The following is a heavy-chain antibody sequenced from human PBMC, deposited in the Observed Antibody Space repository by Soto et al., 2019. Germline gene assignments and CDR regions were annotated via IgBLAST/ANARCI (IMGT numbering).Heavy chain of an antibody. D-gene: IGHD7-27*01. J-gene: IGHJ4*02. Sequence: PSETRFLTCTVTGGSISGYYWSWIRQPPGKGLEWIGYMYNTGSTVYNPSLKSRVTISVDTPKNQFSLKLSSVTAADTAVYYCAKNWNWGSLVHWGQGTLVTVSS. CDR1: GGSISGYY. CDR2: MYNTGST. CDR3: AKNWNWGSLVH. V-gene: IGHV4-4*08.